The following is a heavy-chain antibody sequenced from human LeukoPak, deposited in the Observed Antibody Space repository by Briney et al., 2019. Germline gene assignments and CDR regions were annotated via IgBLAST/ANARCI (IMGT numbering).Heavy chain of an antibody. CDR2: INPNSGGT. Sequence: GASVKVSCKASGYTFAGYYMHWVRQAPGQGLEWMGWINPNSGGTNYAQKFQGWVTMTRDTSISTAYMELSRLRSDDTAVYYCARDLVGATPHFDYWGQGTLVTVSS. CDR1: GYTFAGYY. D-gene: IGHD1-26*01. V-gene: IGHV1-2*04. CDR3: ARDLVGATPHFDY. J-gene: IGHJ4*02.